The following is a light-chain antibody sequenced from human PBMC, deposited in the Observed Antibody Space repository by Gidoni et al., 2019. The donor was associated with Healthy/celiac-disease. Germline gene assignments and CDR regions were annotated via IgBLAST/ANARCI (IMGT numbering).Light chain of an antibody. V-gene: IGKV3-20*01. Sequence: EIVLTQSPGTRSLSPGERATLSCRASQSGSSSYLAWYQQKPGQAPRLLIYGASSRATGIPDRFSGSGSGTDFTLTISRLEPEDFAVYYCQQYGSSPFTFGGGTKVEIK. CDR1: QSGSSSY. J-gene: IGKJ4*01. CDR3: QQYGSSPFT. CDR2: GAS.